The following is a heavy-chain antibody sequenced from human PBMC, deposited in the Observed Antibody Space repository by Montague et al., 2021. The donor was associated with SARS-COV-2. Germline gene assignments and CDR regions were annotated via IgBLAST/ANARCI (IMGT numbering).Heavy chain of an antibody. Sequence: SLRLSCAASGFTFSSCGLHWVRQAPGKGLEWVAVIWFDGSNEYYXDSVKGRFTISRDNSKNTLYLQMNSLRAEDTAVYYCAREGMVGTTTGLDYWGQGTLVTVSS. J-gene: IGHJ4*02. CDR2: IWFDGSNE. CDR1: GFTFSSCG. CDR3: AREGMVGTTTGLDY. D-gene: IGHD1-26*01. V-gene: IGHV3-33*01.